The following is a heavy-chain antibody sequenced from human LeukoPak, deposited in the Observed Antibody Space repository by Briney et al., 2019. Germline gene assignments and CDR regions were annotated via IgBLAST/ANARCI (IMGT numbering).Heavy chain of an antibody. CDR3: AALSRSYGDYENYYYYRMDV. CDR1: GGTFISYA. D-gene: IGHD4-17*01. Sequence: GASVKVSCKASGGTFISYAISWVRQAPGQGLEWMGGIIPIFGTANYAQKFQGRVTITADESTSTAYMELSSLRSEDTAVYYCAALSRSYGDYENYYYYRMDVWGQGTTVTVSS. J-gene: IGHJ6*02. V-gene: IGHV1-69*13. CDR2: IIPIFGTA.